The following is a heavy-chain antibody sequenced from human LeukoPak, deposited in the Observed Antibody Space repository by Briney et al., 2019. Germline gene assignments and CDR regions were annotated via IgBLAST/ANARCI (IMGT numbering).Heavy chain of an antibody. V-gene: IGHV4-34*01. CDR2: IYYSGST. CDR1: GGSFSGYY. CDR3: ARAQMGVTFHI. J-gene: IGHJ4*02. D-gene: IGHD3-10*01. Sequence: SETLSLTCAVYGGSFSGYYWSWIRQPPGKGLEWIGSIYYSGSTYYSPSLKSRVIISVDTSKNQFSLKLSSVTAADTAVYYCARAQMGVTFHIWGQGTLVTVSS.